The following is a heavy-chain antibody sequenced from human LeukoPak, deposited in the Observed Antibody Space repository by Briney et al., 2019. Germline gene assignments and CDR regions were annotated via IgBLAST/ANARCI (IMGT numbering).Heavy chain of an antibody. J-gene: IGHJ6*02. CDR3: ARGLQLLMYGMDV. V-gene: IGHV3-30-3*01. CDR1: GFTFSSYA. CDR2: ISYDGSDK. D-gene: IGHD2-2*01. Sequence: PGGSLRLSCAASGFTFSSYAMRWVHQAPGKGLEWVAVISYDGSDKYYADSVKGRFTISRDNSKNTLYLQMNSLRAEDTAVYYCARGLQLLMYGMDVWGQGTTVTVSS.